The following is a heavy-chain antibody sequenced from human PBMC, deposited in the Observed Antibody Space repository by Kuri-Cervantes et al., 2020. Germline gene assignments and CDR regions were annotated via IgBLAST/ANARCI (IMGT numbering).Heavy chain of an antibody. V-gene: IGHV1-2*02. Sequence: ASVKVSCKASGYTFTSYDIHWVRQAPGQGLEWMGWINPNSGGTNYAQKFQGRVTMTRDTSISTAYMELSRLRSDDTAVYYCARDAYSSSWHTIDNWFDPWAREPWSPSPQ. CDR2: INPNSGGT. D-gene: IGHD6-13*01. J-gene: IGHJ5*02. CDR1: GYTFTSYD. CDR3: ARDAYSSSWHTIDNWFDP.